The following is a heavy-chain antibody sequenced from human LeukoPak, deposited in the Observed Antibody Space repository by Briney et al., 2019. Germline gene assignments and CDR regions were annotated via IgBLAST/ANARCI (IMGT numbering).Heavy chain of an antibody. CDR1: GVSISIYY. D-gene: IGHD1-26*01. CDR3: ARGVTEGKTASGRCLDY. J-gene: IGHJ4*02. CDR2: IYYSGST. V-gene: IGHV4-59*12. Sequence: LETLCLTCAVSGVSISIYYSSWVCQPPGKGLEWVGDIYYSGSTTYNPSLKSRITISVDTSKNQFSLKRRSVSPADTALYYCARGVTEGKTASGRCLDYWGQGTLVTVSS.